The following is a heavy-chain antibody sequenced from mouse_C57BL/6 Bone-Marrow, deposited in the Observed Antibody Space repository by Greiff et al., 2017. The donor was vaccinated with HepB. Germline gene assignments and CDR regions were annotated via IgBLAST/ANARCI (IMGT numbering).Heavy chain of an antibody. CDR2: IWRGGST. V-gene: IGHV2-5*01. J-gene: IGHJ4*01. CDR1: GFSLTSYG. CDR3: AKKGYYYAMDY. Sequence: VKLVESGPGLVQPSQCLSITCTVSGFSLTSYGVHWVRQSPGKGLEWLGVIWRGGSTDYNAAFMSRLSITKDNSKSQVFFKMNSLQADDTAIYYCAKKGYYYAMDYWGQGTSVTVSS.